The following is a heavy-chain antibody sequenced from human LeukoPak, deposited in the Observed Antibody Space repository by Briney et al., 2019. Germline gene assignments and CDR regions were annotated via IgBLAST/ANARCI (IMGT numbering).Heavy chain of an antibody. D-gene: IGHD6-19*01. CDR2: ISSSGSTI. CDR3: ARDYDSGWYYFDY. CDR1: GFTFSDYY. V-gene: IGHV3-11*04. J-gene: IGHJ4*02. Sequence: GGSLRLSCAASGFTFSDYYMSWIRQAPGKGLEWVSYISSSGSTIYYADSVKGRFTISRDNAKNSLYLQMNSLRAEDTAVYYCARDYDSGWYYFDYWGQGTPVTVSS.